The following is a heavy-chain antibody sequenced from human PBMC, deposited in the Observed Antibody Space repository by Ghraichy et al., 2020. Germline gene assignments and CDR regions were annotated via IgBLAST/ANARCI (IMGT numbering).Heavy chain of an antibody. CDR2: INHSGST. CDR3: ARRRVARNSSWSVQYQDY. V-gene: IGHV4-34*01. CDR1: GGSFSGYY. Sequence: ESLNISCAVYGGSFSGYYWSWIRQPPGKGLEWIGEINHSGSTNYNPSLKSRVTISVDTSKNQFSLKLSSVTAADTAVYYCARRRVARNSSWSVQYQDYWGQGTLVTVSS. D-gene: IGHD2-2*01. J-gene: IGHJ4*02.